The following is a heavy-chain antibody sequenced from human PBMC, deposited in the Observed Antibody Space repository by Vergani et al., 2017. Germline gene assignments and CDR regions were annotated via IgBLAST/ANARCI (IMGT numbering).Heavy chain of an antibody. Sequence: VQLLESGGGLVQPGGSLRLSCAASGFTFSSYGMHWVRQAPGKGLEWVAVIWYDGSNKYYADSVKGRFTISIDNSKNTLYLQMNSLRAEDTAVYYCAIGCNFFLRELLGDYWGQGTLVTVSS. D-gene: IGHD1-26*01. CDR1: GFTFSSYG. CDR2: IWYDGSNK. CDR3: AIGCNFFLRELLGDY. J-gene: IGHJ4*02. V-gene: IGHV3-33*08.